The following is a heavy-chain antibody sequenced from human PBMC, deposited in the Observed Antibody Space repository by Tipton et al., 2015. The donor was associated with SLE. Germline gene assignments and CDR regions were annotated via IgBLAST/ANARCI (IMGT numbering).Heavy chain of an antibody. D-gene: IGHD5-12*01. Sequence: SLRLSCAASGFTFSSYAMSWVRQAPGKGLEWVAVISYDGSNKYYADSVKGRFTISRDISKNTLYLQMNSLRAEDTAVYYCARDRIVATIRHYFDYWGQGTLVTVSS. CDR1: GFTFSSYA. J-gene: IGHJ4*02. V-gene: IGHV3-30-3*01. CDR2: ISYDGSNK. CDR3: ARDRIVATIRHYFDY.